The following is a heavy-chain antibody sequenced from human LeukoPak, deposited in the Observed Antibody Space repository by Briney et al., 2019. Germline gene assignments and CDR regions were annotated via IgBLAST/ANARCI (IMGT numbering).Heavy chain of an antibody. D-gene: IGHD3-10*01. CDR1: GYTFTSYA. J-gene: IGHJ4*02. CDR3: ARKRNYGSGSYYSLDY. CDR2: INAGNGNT. Sequence: ASVKVSCKASGYTFTSYAMHWVRQAPGQRLEWMGWINAGNGNTKYSQKFQGRVTITRDTSASPAYMELSSLRSEDTAVYYCARKRNYGSGSYYSLDYWGQGTLVTVSS. V-gene: IGHV1-3*01.